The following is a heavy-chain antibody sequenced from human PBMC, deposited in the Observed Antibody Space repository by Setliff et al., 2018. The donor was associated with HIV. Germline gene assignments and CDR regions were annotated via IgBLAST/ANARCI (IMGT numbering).Heavy chain of an antibody. CDR3: ARSGYTSGFYWVFGAFGV. D-gene: IGHD3-22*01. Sequence: PSETLSLTCTVSGGSMSNYYWSWIRQPPGKRLEWIASIQYSDSSHYNPSLQSRVTISVDTSTKQFSLYRSSVNETDTAVYYCARSGYTSGFYWVFGAFGVWGQGKLVTVSS. J-gene: IGHJ3*01. V-gene: IGHV4-59*01. CDR2: IQYSDSS. CDR1: GGSMSNYY.